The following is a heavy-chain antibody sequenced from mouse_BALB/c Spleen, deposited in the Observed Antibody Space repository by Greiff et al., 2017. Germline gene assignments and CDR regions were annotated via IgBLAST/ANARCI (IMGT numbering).Heavy chain of an antibody. J-gene: IGHJ3*01. V-gene: IGHV5-6-5*01. CDR1: GFTFSSYA. D-gene: IGHD2-4*01. CDR3: ARGREITTFAY. CDR2: ISSGGST. Sequence: EVQVVESGGGLVKPGGSLKLSCAASGFTFSSYAMSWVRQTPEKRLEWVASISSGGSTYYPDSVKGRFTISRDNARNILYLQMSSLRSEDTAMYYCARGREITTFAYWGQGTLVTVSA.